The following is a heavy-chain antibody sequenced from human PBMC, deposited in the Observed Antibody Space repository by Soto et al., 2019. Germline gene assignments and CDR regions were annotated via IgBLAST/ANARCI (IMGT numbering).Heavy chain of an antibody. J-gene: IGHJ4*02. V-gene: IGHV3-23*01. CDR1: GFTFSSYA. Sequence: QTGGSLRLSCAASGFTFSSYAMSWVRQAPGKGLEWVSAISGSGGSTYYADSVKGRFTISRDNSKNTLYLQMNSLRAEDTAVYYCAKALSGWRSYFDYWGQGTLVTVSS. CDR2: ISGSGGST. D-gene: IGHD6-19*01. CDR3: AKALSGWRSYFDY.